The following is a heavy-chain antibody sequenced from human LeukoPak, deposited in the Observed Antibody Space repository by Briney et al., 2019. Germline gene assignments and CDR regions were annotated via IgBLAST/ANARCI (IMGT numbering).Heavy chain of an antibody. CDR1: GGSISSSSYY. Sequence: SETLSLTCTVSGGSISSSSYYWGWIRQPPGKGLEWIGEINHSGSTNYNPSLKSRVTISVDTSKNQFSLKLSSVTAADTAVYYCARDNYDILTGYHAYYFDYWGQGTLVTVSS. V-gene: IGHV4-39*07. CDR3: ARDNYDILTGYHAYYFDY. J-gene: IGHJ4*02. D-gene: IGHD3-9*01. CDR2: INHSGST.